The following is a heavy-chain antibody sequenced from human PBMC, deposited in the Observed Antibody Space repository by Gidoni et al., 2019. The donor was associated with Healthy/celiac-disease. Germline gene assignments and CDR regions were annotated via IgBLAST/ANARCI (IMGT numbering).Heavy chain of an antibody. CDR3: AKEFAGELPRRPRQTVDY. CDR2: ISYDGSNK. CDR1: GFTFSSYG. V-gene: IGHV3-30*18. Sequence: QVQLVESGGGVVQPGRSLRLSCAASGFTFSSYGMHWVRQAPGKGLEWVAVISYDGSNKYYADSVKGRFTISRDNSKNTLYLQMNSLRAEDTAVYYCAKEFAGELPRRPRQTVDYWGQGTLVTVSS. D-gene: IGHD1-26*01. J-gene: IGHJ4*02.